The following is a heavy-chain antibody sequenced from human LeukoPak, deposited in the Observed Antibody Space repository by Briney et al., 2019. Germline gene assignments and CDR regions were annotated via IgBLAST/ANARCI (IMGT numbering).Heavy chain of an antibody. D-gene: IGHD6-13*01. Sequence: PSETLSLTCTVSGGSISSSSYYWGWIRQPPGKGLEWIGSIYYSGSTYYNPSLNSRVTISVDTSKNQFSLKLSSVTAADTAVYYCAKYSSSIDYWGQGTLVTVSS. CDR3: AKYSSSIDY. CDR2: IYYSGST. J-gene: IGHJ4*02. V-gene: IGHV4-39*01. CDR1: GGSISSSSYY.